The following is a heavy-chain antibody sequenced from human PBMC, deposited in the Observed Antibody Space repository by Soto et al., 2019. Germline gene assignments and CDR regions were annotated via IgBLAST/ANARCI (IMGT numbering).Heavy chain of an antibody. CDR2: ISYDGSNK. Sequence: QVQLVESGGGVVQPGRSLRLSCAASGFPFSTYAMHWVRQAPGKGLEWVAVISYDGSNKYYADSVKGRFTISRDNSKSTRYLQRNSLRAEDTAVYDCARGSSSSWYYFDFWGQGTLVTVSS. V-gene: IGHV3-30-3*01. J-gene: IGHJ4*02. D-gene: IGHD6-13*01. CDR1: GFPFSTYA. CDR3: ARGSSSSWYYFDF.